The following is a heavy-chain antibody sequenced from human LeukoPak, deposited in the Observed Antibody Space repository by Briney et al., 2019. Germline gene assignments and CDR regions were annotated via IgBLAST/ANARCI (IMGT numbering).Heavy chain of an antibody. V-gene: IGHV3-23*01. CDR3: AKEDCGVDCSTFDY. J-gene: IGHJ4*02. D-gene: IGHD2-21*02. CDR2: ISGSGGTT. Sequence: GSLRLSCAASGFTFSRYAMSWARQAPGKGLEWVSAISGSGGTTYYADSVKGRFTISRDNSKSTLYLQMNSLRAEDTAVYYCAKEDCGVDCSTFDYWGQGTLVTVSS. CDR1: GFTFSRYA.